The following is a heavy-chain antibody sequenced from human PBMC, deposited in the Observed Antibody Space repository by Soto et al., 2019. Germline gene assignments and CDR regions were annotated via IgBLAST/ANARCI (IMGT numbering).Heavy chain of an antibody. CDR3: ARLGVVPADLFGMDV. CDR2: IYTMPDGGTA. CDR1: GFTFSDSY. J-gene: IGHJ6*02. V-gene: IGHV3-15*01. Sequence: GGSLRLSCAASGFTFSDSYMTWVRQAPGKGLEWVGRIYTMPDGGTADYAAPVKGRSTISRDDTKNTLHQQMNSLKSEDTAVYYLARLGVVPADLFGMDVWGQGTTVTVS. D-gene: IGHD2-2*01.